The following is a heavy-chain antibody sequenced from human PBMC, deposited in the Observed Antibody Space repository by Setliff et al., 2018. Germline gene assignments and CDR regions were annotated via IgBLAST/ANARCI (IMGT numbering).Heavy chain of an antibody. V-gene: IGHV4-61*09. CDR1: GGSISGGTYY. D-gene: IGHD3-10*01. CDR2: WHTSGIT. CDR3: ARGQNSYHPGSWGPLYDH. Sequence: SETLSLTCTVSGGSISGGTYYWTWIRQPAGKGLEWIGHWHTSGITNYNPSLKSQVTISVDTSKNQFSLKLSSVTAADTAVFFCARGQNSYHPGSWGPLYDHWGQGTQVTVSS. J-gene: IGHJ4*02.